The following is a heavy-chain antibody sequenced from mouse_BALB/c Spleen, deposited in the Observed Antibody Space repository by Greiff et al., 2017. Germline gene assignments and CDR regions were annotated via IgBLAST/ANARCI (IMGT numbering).Heavy chain of an antibody. CDR3: ASLITTATFDD. Sequence: VQLQQSGAELVKPGASVKLSCTASGFNIKDTYMHWVKQRPEQGLEWIGRIDPANGNTKYDPKFQGKATITADTSSNTAYLQLSSLTSEDTAVYYCASLITTATFDDWGQGTTLTVSS. CDR1: GFNIKDTY. J-gene: IGHJ2*01. CDR2: IDPANGNT. V-gene: IGHV14-3*02. D-gene: IGHD1-2*01.